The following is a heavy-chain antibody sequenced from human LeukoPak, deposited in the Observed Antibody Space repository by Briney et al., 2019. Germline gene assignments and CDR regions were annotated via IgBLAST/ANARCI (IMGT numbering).Heavy chain of an antibody. CDR2: IYTSGST. D-gene: IGHD6-19*01. Sequence: SQTLSLTCTVSGGSISSGSYYWSWIRQPAGKGLEWIGRIYTSGSTNYNPSLKSRVTISVDTSKNQFSLKLSSVTAADTAVYYCARDRSKQWLSWYFDLWDRGTLVTVSS. J-gene: IGHJ2*01. CDR1: GGSISSGSYY. CDR3: ARDRSKQWLSWYFDL. V-gene: IGHV4-61*02.